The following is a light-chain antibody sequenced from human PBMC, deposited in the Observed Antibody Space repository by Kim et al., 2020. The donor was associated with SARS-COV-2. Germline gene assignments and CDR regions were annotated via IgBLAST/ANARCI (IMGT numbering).Light chain of an antibody. CDR1: QSFSRTY. CDR3: QQYDTSPLT. CDR2: GAS. V-gene: IGKV3-20*01. Sequence: SPGERATLSCRTSQSFSRTYLAWYQQKAGQAPRLLIYGASRRATGIPDRFSGSGSGTDFTLTISRLEPEDFAVYYCQQYDTSPLTFGGGTKVDIK. J-gene: IGKJ4*01.